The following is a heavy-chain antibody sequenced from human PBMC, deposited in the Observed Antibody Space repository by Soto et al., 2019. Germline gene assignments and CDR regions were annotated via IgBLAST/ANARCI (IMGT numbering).Heavy chain of an antibody. D-gene: IGHD3-3*01. CDR3: ARGSDYTGDFWSGYHYYYYMDV. J-gene: IGHJ6*03. CDR2: IYYSGST. CDR1: GGSIGSYY. Sequence: SSETLAHTCTVSGGSIGSYYWSWIRQPPGKGLEWIGYIYYSGSTNYNPSLKSRVTISVDTSKNQFSLKLSSVTAADTAVYYCARGSDYTGDFWSGYHYYYYMDVWGKGTTVTVSS. V-gene: IGHV4-59*01.